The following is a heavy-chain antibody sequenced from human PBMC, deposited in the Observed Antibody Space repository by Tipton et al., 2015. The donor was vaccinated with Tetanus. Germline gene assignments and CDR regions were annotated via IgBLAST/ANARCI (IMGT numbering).Heavy chain of an antibody. D-gene: IGHD2-21*02. J-gene: IGHJ4*02. Sequence: SLRLSCAASGFTFSSYGMHWVRQAPGKGLEWVAVIWYDGSNKYYADSVKGRFTISRDNSKNTLYLQMNSLRAEDTAVYYCARAYYTYCGGDCPWGYWGQGTLVTVSS. CDR2: IWYDGSNK. CDR1: GFTFSSYG. CDR3: ARAYYTYCGGDCPWGY. V-gene: IGHV3-33*01.